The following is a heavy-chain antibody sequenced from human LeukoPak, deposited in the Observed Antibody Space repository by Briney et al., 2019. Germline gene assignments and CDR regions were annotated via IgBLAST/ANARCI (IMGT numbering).Heavy chain of an antibody. CDR2: IYYSGST. V-gene: IGHV4-59*01. CDR1: GGSISSYY. J-gene: IGHJ2*01. Sequence: SETLSLTCTVSGGSISSYYWSWIRQPPGKGLEWIGYIYYSGSTNYNPFLKSRVTISVDTSKNQFSLKLSSVTAADTAVYYCARDSPAVAGIYWYFDLWGRGTLVTVSS. D-gene: IGHD6-19*01. CDR3: ARDSPAVAGIYWYFDL.